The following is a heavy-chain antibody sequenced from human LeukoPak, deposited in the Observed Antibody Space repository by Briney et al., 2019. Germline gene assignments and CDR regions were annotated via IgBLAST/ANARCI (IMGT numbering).Heavy chain of an antibody. V-gene: IGHV3-11*01. Sequence: PGGSLRLSCAASGFTFSDYYMTWIRRSPGKGLEWVSCISSSGSTIFYADSVNGRCTISSDNAKSSLFLQMNSLRAEDTAVYYCARVNRVTAIQDLDYWGQGTLVTVSS. CDR2: ISSSGSTI. D-gene: IGHD2-21*02. J-gene: IGHJ4*02. CDR3: ARVNRVTAIQDLDY. CDR1: GFTFSDYY.